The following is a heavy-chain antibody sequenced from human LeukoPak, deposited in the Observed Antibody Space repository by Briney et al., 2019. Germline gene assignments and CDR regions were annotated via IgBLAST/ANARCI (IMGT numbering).Heavy chain of an antibody. V-gene: IGHV4-4*07. CDR1: GGSISSYY. J-gene: IGHJ5*02. CDR2: IYTSGST. Sequence: SETLSLTCTVSGGSISSYYWSWIRQPAGKGLEWIGRIYTSGSTNYNPSLKSRVTMSVDTSKNQFSLKLSSVTAADTAVYYCARDGSSGWSRMYNWFDPWGQGTLVTVSS. D-gene: IGHD6-19*01. CDR3: ARDGSSGWSRMYNWFDP.